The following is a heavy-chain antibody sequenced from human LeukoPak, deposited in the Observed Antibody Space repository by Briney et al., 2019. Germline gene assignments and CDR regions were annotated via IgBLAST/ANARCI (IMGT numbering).Heavy chain of an antibody. CDR2: INAGNGNT. V-gene: IGHV1-3*01. D-gene: IGHD3-10*01. CDR1: GYTFTSYA. Sequence: GASVKVSCKASGYTFTSYAMHWMRQAPGQRLEWMGWINAGNGNTKYLQKFQGRVTITRDTSASTAYMELSSLRSEDTAVYYCARDYYYGSGGYGMDVWGKGTTVTVSS. J-gene: IGHJ6*04. CDR3: ARDYYYGSGGYGMDV.